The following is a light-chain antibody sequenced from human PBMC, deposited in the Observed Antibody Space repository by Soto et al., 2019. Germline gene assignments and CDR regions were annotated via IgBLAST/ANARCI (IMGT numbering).Light chain of an antibody. Sequence: SALTQPASGSESPGQSITLSCLGTSTDVGGYDHVSWYQQHPGKAPKVIISEVSNRPSGVSTRFSGSKSGNTASLTISGLQAEDEAEYYCSLYTTDSTYVFGTGTKVTVL. J-gene: IGLJ1*01. CDR1: STDVGGYDH. CDR2: EVS. V-gene: IGLV2-14*01. CDR3: SLYTTDSTYV.